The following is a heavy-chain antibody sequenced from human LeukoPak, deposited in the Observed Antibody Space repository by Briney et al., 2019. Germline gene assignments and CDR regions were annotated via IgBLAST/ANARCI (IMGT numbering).Heavy chain of an antibody. Sequence: SETLSLTCTVSGGSISSGDYYWSWIRQPPGKGLEWIGYIYYSGSTYYNPSLKSRVTISVDTSKNQFSLKLSSVTAADTAVYYCARDGNLNWFDPWGQGTLVTVSS. V-gene: IGHV4-30-4*01. CDR1: GGSISSGDYY. D-gene: IGHD1-14*01. J-gene: IGHJ5*02. CDR2: IYYSGST. CDR3: ARDGNLNWFDP.